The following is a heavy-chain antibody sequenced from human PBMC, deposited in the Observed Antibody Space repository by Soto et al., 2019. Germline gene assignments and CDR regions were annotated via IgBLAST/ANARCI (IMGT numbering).Heavy chain of an antibody. CDR3: ARYSGRYSYNWFDP. J-gene: IGHJ5*02. D-gene: IGHD1-26*01. V-gene: IGHV4-59*01. CDR2: IYYSGTT. CDR1: GGSISSYY. Sequence: ETLSLTCTVSGGSISSYYWRWIRQPPGKGLEWIGYIYYSGTTNYIPSLKSRVTISVDTSKNQFSLKLSSVTAADTAVYYCARYSGRYSYNWFDPWGQGTLVTVSS.